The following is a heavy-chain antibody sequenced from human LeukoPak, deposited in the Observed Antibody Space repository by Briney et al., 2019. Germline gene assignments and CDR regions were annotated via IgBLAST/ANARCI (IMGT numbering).Heavy chain of an antibody. CDR2: INSDGSST. Sequence: GGSLRLSCAASGFTFSSYWMHWVRQAPGKGLVWVSRINSDGSSTSYADSVKGRFTISRDNAKNTLYLQMNSLRAEDTAVYYCAKDPRHTFYFYYYMNVWGKGTTVTVSS. CDR1: GFTFSSYW. J-gene: IGHJ6*03. CDR3: AKDPRHTFYFYYYMNV. D-gene: IGHD3-16*02. V-gene: IGHV3-74*01.